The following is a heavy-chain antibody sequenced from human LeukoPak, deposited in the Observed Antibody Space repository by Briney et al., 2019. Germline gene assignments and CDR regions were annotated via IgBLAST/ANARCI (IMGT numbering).Heavy chain of an antibody. V-gene: IGHV1-69*04. CDR2: IIPIFGIA. CDR3: ASQPVASSTNRGWFDP. D-gene: IGHD2-2*01. CDR1: GGTFSSYA. J-gene: IGHJ5*02. Sequence: SVKVSCKASGGTFSSYAISWVRQAPGQGLEWMGRIIPIFGIANCAQKFQGRVTITADKSTSTAYMELSSLRSEDTAVYYCASQPVASSTNRGWFDPWGQGTLVTVSS.